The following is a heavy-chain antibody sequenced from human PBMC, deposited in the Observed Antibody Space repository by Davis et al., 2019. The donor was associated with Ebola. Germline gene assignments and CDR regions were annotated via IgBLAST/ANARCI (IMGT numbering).Heavy chain of an antibody. D-gene: IGHD6-19*01. CDR1: GGSFSGYY. J-gene: IGHJ4*02. V-gene: IGHV4-59*01. CDR2: IYYSGST. Sequence: PSETLSLTCAVYGGSFSGYYWNWIRQPPGKGLEWIGYIYYSGSTNYNPSLKSRVTISVDTSKNQFSLKLSSVTAADTAVYYCARVQRQWLGTRGNYFDYWGQGTLVTVSS. CDR3: ARVQRQWLGTRGNYFDY.